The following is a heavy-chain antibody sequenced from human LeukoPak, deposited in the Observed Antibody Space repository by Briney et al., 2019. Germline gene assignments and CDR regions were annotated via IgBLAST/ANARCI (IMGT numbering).Heavy chain of an antibody. J-gene: IGHJ6*02. Sequence: PGGSLRLSCAASGFTFGNYGMHWVRPAPGKGLEWLAVMSFDGSDEYYADSVKGRFSISRDNSRNTLYLQMNSLRDEDTAVYYCAKDLVNYGDYDYYYYGVDVWGQGTTVTVSS. D-gene: IGHD4-17*01. CDR2: MSFDGSDE. CDR3: AKDLVNYGDYDYYYYGVDV. V-gene: IGHV3-30*18. CDR1: GFTFGNYG.